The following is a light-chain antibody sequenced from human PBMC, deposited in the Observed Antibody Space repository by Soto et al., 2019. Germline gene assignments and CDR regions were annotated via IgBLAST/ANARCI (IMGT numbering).Light chain of an antibody. J-gene: IGKJ4*01. CDR1: QDISSW. CDR2: AAS. Sequence: DIQMTQSPSSLSASVGDRVTITCRASQDISSWLAWYQQKPGKAPKLQLYAASTLQSGVPSRFSGSGSGTDFTLTINSLQPEDLATYYCQQANNFPPIFGGGTKVEIK. V-gene: IGKV1D-12*01. CDR3: QQANNFPPI.